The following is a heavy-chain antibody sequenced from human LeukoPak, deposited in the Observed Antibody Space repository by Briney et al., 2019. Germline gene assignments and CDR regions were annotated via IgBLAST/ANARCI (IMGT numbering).Heavy chain of an antibody. J-gene: IGHJ6*03. CDR2: IYYSGST. Sequence: SETLSLTCTVSGGSISSYYWSWIRQPPGKGLEWIGYIYYSGSTNYNPSLKSRVTISVDTSKNQFSLKLSSVTAADTAVYYCARGGWYDYGDYNYPYYYYMDVWGKGTTVTVSS. V-gene: IGHV4-59*01. D-gene: IGHD4-17*01. CDR3: ARGGWYDYGDYNYPYYYYMDV. CDR1: GGSISSYY.